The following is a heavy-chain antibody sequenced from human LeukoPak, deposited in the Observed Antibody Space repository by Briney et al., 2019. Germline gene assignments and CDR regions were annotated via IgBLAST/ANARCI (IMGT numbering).Heavy chain of an antibody. D-gene: IGHD3-9*01. V-gene: IGHV3-7*01. CDR2: IKQDGSEK. CDR1: GFTFSSYW. Sequence: PGGSLRLSCAASGFTFSSYWMSWVRQAPGKGLEWVANIKQDGSEKYYVDSVKGRFTISRDNAKNSLYLQMNSLRAEDTAVYYCARERETGRYFDWLYYYYYMDVWGKGTTVTISS. J-gene: IGHJ6*03. CDR3: ARERETGRYFDWLYYYYYMDV.